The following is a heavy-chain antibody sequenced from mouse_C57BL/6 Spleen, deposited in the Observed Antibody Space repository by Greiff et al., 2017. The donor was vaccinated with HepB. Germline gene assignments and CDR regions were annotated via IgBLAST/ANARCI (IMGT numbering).Heavy chain of an antibody. D-gene: IGHD4-1*01. J-gene: IGHJ4*01. Sequence: EVMLVESGGDLVKPGGSLKLSCAASGFTFSSYGMSWVRQTPDKRLEWVATISSGGSYTYYPDSVKGRFTISRDNAKNTLYLQMSSLKSEDTAMYYCARQPLTGSYAMDYWGQGTSVNVAA. V-gene: IGHV5-6*02. CDR2: ISSGGSYT. CDR3: ARQPLTGSYAMDY. CDR1: GFTFSSYG.